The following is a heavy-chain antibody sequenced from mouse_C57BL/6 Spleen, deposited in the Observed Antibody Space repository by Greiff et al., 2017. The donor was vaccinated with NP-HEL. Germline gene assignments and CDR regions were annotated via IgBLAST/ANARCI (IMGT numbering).Heavy chain of an antibody. J-gene: IGHJ3*01. Sequence: QVQLKESGAELMKPGASVKLSCKATGYTFIGYWIAWVKPRPGPGLEWIGEILPGRGSTNYNEKFKGKATFTADTSSNTASVQLSSLTTEDSAIYYCARWRDYDYGSSYAFAYWGQGTLVTVSA. CDR3: ARWRDYDYGSSYAFAY. CDR1: GYTFIGYW. D-gene: IGHD1-1*01. V-gene: IGHV1-9*01. CDR2: ILPGRGST.